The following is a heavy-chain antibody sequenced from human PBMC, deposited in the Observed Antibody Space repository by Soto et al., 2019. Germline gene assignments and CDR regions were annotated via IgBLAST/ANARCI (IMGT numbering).Heavy chain of an antibody. J-gene: IGHJ6*03. D-gene: IGHD2-21*02. CDR2: MNPNSGNA. CDR1: GYTFTSYD. CDR3: ARRTGGDWANYMDV. V-gene: IGHV1-8*01. Sequence: ASVKVSCKASGYTFTSYDINWVRQATGQGLEWMGWMNPNSGNAGYAQKFQGRVTMTRNTSISTAYMELSSLRSEDTAVYYFARRTGGDWANYMDVWGKGTTVTVSS.